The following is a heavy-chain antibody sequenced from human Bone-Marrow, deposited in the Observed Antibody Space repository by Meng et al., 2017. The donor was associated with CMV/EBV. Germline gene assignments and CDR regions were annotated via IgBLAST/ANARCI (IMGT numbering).Heavy chain of an antibody. V-gene: IGHV1-2*02. CDR2: INPNSGGT. D-gene: IGHD3-3*01. Sequence: ASVKVSCKASGYTFTGYYVHWVRQAPGQGLEWMGWINPNSGGTNYAQKFQGRVTMTRDTSISTAYMELSRLRSDDTAVYDCARCRFFDYYYGMDVWGQGNTVTVSS. J-gene: IGHJ6*02. CDR1: GYTFTGYY. CDR3: ARCRFFDYYYGMDV.